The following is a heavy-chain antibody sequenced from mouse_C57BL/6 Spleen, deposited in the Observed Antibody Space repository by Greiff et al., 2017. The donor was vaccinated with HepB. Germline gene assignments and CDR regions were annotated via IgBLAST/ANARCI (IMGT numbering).Heavy chain of an antibody. CDR2: IDPEDGET. CDR1: GFNIKDYY. CDR3: ARNYCSCDPYAMDY. V-gene: IGHV14-2*01. J-gene: IGHJ4*01. Sequence: VQLKESGAELVKPGASVKLSCTASGFNIKDYYMHWVKQRPEQGLEWIGRIDPEDGETKYAPKFQGKATITADTTSNTAYLQLSSLTSEDTAVCYSARNYCSCDPYAMDYWGQGTSVTVSS. D-gene: IGHD2-12*01.